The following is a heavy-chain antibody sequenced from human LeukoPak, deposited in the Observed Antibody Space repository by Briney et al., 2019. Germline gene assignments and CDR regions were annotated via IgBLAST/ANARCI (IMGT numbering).Heavy chain of an antibody. V-gene: IGHV3-7*01. J-gene: IGHJ4*02. CDR1: GFTFSSYG. CDR2: IKYDGNEK. CDR3: ARGGTTFEH. D-gene: IGHD1-1*01. Sequence: PGGSLRLSCAASGFTFSSYGMSWVRQAPGKGLEWVANIKYDGNEKYYVDSVKGRFTISRDNAKNSLYLQMNSLSAEDTAEYYCARGGTTFEHWGQGTLVTVSS.